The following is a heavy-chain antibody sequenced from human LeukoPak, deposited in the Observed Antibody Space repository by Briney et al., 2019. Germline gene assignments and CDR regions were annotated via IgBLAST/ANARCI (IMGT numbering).Heavy chain of an antibody. J-gene: IGHJ5*02. D-gene: IGHD3/OR15-3a*01. CDR1: GDSVSSNSAA. Sequence: SQTLSLTCAISGDSVSSNSAAWNWVRQSPSRGLEWLGRTYYRSKWYNDYAVSVKSRITINPDTSKNQFSLQLNSVTPEDTAVYYCARDLTPKGLDGGYNWFDPWGQGTLVTVSS. CDR3: ARDLTPKGLDGGYNWFDP. V-gene: IGHV6-1*01. CDR2: TYYRSKWYN.